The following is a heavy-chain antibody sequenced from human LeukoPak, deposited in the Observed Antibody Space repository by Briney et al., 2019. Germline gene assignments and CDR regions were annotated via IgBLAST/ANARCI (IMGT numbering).Heavy chain of an antibody. CDR1: GFTFSSYW. V-gene: IGHV3-7*01. D-gene: IGHD6-13*01. Sequence: HTGGSLRLSCAASGFTFSSYWMSWVRQAPGKRLEWVANIKQDGSEKYYVDSVKGRFTISRDNAKNSLYLQMNSLRAEDTAVYYCARDSAQQLVRPVDYWGQGTLVTVSS. J-gene: IGHJ4*02. CDR2: IKQDGSEK. CDR3: ARDSAQQLVRPVDY.